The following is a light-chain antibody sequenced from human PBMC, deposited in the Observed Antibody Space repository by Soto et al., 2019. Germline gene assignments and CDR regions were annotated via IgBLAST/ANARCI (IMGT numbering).Light chain of an antibody. CDR1: ESVTTR. V-gene: IGKV3-15*01. CDR2: GAS. J-gene: IGKJ2*01. CDR3: QQYNEWHAYT. Sequence: EIARTQSPATLSVSPGQSATLSCRAGESVTTRLAWNQQRPGQAPRLLVYGASIRATGIPARFSGSGSGTECTLPISSLQSEDFGVYCCQQYNEWHAYTFGQGTKLEIK.